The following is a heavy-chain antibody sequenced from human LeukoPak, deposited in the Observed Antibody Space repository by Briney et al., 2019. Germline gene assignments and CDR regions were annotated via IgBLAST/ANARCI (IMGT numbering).Heavy chain of an antibody. V-gene: IGHV1-2*02. J-gene: IGHJ4*02. D-gene: IGHD6-13*01. CDR1: GYTFTGYY. CDR3: ARRYTNSWYDTDY. Sequence: ASVKVSCKASGYTFTGYYMHWVRQAPGQGLEWMGWINPNSGGTHYAQKFQGTVTMTRDTSISTAYMELSRLRSDDTATYYCARRYTNSWYDTDYWGQGTLVTVSS. CDR2: INPNSGGT.